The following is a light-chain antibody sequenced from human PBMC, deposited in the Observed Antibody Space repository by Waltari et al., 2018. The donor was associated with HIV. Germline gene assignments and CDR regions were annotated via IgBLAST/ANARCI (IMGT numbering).Light chain of an antibody. CDR3: QQYNNWPL. CDR1: QSVSSN. V-gene: IGKV3-15*01. CDR2: GAS. J-gene: IGKJ3*01. Sequence: EIVMTQSPATLSVSPGERATLSCRASQSVSSNLAWYQQKPGQAPRLLIYGASTRATGIPEFTLTISSLQSEDFAVYYCQQYNNWPLFGPGTKVDIK.